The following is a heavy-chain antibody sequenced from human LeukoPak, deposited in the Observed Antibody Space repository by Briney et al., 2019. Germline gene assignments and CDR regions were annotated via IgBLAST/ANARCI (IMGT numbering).Heavy chain of an antibody. D-gene: IGHD1-26*01. J-gene: IGHJ3*01. CDR2: INQDGGSI. CDR1: GSTFSSHW. V-gene: IGHV3-7*03. Sequence: PGGSLRLSCAASGSTFSSHWLNWVRRAPGKGLDWVAIINQDGGSIGYGDSVKGRFTISRDNAKNSLYLQMNSLRVDDTAVYYCVRDPGGGAYDLWGQGTMVTVSS. CDR3: VRDPGGGAYDL.